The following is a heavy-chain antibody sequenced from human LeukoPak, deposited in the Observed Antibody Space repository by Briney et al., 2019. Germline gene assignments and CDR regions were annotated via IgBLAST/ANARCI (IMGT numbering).Heavy chain of an antibody. J-gene: IGHJ4*02. CDR2: ITGSGRTT. D-gene: IGHD3-22*01. CDR3: AIDYDSSGSYFDY. CDR1: GFTLSNYP. V-gene: IGHV3-23*01. Sequence: PGGSLRLSCVAAGFTLSNYPMNWVRQAPGKGLEWVSLITGSGRTTHYADSVKGRFTISRDNSKNTLYLQMNSLRVEDTAVYYCAIDYDSSGSYFDYWGQGTLVTVSS.